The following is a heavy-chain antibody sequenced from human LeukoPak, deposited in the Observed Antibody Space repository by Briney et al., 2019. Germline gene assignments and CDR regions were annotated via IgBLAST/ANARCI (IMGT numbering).Heavy chain of an antibody. D-gene: IGHD5-18*01. J-gene: IGHJ4*02. CDR1: GFTFSSYE. Sequence: QPGGSLRLSCAASGFTFSSYEMNWVRQAPGKGLEWVSYISSSGSTIYYADSVKGRFTISRDNAKNSLYLQMNSLRAEDTAVYYCARAYLRGYSYECGYWGQGTLVTVSS. V-gene: IGHV3-48*03. CDR3: ARAYLRGYSYECGY. CDR2: ISSSGSTI.